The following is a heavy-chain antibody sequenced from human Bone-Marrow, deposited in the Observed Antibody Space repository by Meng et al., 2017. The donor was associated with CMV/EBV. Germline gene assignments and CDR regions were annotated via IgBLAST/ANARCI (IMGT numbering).Heavy chain of an antibody. J-gene: IGHJ4*02. CDR1: GYTFTGYY. V-gene: IGHV1-2*02. CDR3: ARQGTGFLIDY. Sequence: ASVKVSCKASGYTFTGYYMHWVRQAPGQGLEWMGWINPNSGGTNYAQKFQGRVTISAGRSISTAYLQWSSLKASDTAMYYCARQGTGFLIDYWGQGTLVTVSS. CDR2: INPNSGGT. D-gene: IGHD3-10*01.